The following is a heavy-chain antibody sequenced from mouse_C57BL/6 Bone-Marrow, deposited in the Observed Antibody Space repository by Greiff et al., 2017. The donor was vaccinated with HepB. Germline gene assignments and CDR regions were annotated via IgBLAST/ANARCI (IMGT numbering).Heavy chain of an antibody. J-gene: IGHJ4*01. Sequence: VQLQQSGPELVKPGASVKIPCKASGYTFTDYNMDWVKQSHGKSLEWIGDINPNNGGTIYNQKFKGKATLTVDKSSSTAYMELRSLTSEDTAVYYCARALTTVVAGAMDYWGQGTSVTVSS. V-gene: IGHV1-18*01. CDR3: ARALTTVVAGAMDY. CDR1: GYTFTDYN. CDR2: INPNNGGT. D-gene: IGHD1-1*01.